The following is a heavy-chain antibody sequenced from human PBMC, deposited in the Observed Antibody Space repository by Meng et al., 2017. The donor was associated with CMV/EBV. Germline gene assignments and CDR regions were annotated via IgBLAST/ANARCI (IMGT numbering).Heavy chain of an antibody. CDR3: ARASSGSYYLNWFDP. CDR2: ISSSSSYI. Sequence: GESLKISCAASGFTFSSYSMNWVRQAPGKGLEWVSSISSSSSYIYYADSVKGRFTISRDNAKNSLYLQMNSLRAEDTAVYYFARASSGSYYLNWFDPWGQGTLVTVSS. J-gene: IGHJ5*02. CDR1: GFTFSSYS. V-gene: IGHV3-21*01. D-gene: IGHD1-26*01.